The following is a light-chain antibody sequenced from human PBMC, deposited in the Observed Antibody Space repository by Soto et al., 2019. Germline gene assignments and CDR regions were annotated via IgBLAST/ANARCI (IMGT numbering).Light chain of an antibody. Sequence: QSVLTQPPSASEAPGQRVIISCSGSDSNIGSNTVNWYQQVPGAAPKLLIYGSNERPLGVPDRFSGSKSGTSASLAISRLQSEDEAHYYCAVWDDGLDAWMFGGGTKLTVL. V-gene: IGLV1-44*01. CDR3: AVWDDGLDAWM. J-gene: IGLJ3*02. CDR2: GSN. CDR1: DSNIGSNT.